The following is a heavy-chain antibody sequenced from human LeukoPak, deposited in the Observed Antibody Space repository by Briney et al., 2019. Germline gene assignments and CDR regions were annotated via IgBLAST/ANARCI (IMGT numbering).Heavy chain of an antibody. CDR1: GFTFSNAW. Sequence: GGSLRLSCAASGFTFSNAWMSWVRQAPGKGLEWVGRIKSKTDGGTTDYAAPVKGRFTISRDDSKNALYLQMTSLKTEDTAVYYCATKFMVQGVDWGGGTLFTASS. CDR2: IKSKTDGGTT. D-gene: IGHD3-10*01. V-gene: IGHV3-15*01. J-gene: IGHJ4*02. CDR3: ATKFMVQGVD.